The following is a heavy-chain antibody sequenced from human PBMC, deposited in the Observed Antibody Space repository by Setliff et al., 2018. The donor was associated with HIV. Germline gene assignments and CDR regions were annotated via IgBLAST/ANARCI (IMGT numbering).Heavy chain of an antibody. CDR3: ARDQGYSTSFALDV. CDR2: IYTSGRGSD. V-gene: IGHV4-61*02. Sequence: SETLSLTCTVSGASITRGTHYCNWIRQPAGKGLQWIGRIYTSGRGSDTYNPSLKSRATISMDTSKNQFSLKLNSVTAADTAVYYCARDQGYSTSFALDVWGPGTMVTVSS. J-gene: IGHJ3*01. CDR1: GASITRGTHY. D-gene: IGHD6-13*01.